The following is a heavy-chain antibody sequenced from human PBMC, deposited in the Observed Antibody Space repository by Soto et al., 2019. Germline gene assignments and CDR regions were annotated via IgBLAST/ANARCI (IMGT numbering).Heavy chain of an antibody. CDR3: ARDKITGLFDY. V-gene: IGHV4-59*12. J-gene: IGHJ4*02. Sequence: SETLSLTCTVSGDSISNFYWSWIRQPPGKGLEWIGYIYHSESTNYNPALKSRATISVDTSKNQFSLKLTSVTAADTAVYYCARDKITGLFDYWGQGTLVTVSS. D-gene: IGHD2-8*02. CDR2: IYHSEST. CDR1: GDSISNFY.